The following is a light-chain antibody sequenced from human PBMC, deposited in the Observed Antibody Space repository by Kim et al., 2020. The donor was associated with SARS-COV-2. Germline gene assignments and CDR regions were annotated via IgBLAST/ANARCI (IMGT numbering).Light chain of an antibody. J-gene: IGKJ1*01. Sequence: LSPGERATLSCRASQSVSSSNLAWYQQKPGQAPRLLIYGASSRAAGIPDRFSGSGSGTDFTLTISRLEPEDFAVYYCQQYGNSPWTFGQGTKLEI. CDR1: QSVSSSN. CDR3: QQYGNSPWT. CDR2: GAS. V-gene: IGKV3-20*01.